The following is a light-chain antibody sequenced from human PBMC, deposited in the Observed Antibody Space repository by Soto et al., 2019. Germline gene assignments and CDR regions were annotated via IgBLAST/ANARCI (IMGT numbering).Light chain of an antibody. V-gene: IGKV3-15*01. Sequence: EVVMTQSPATLSASPGERVILSCRASQNIGSNLAWYQQRPGQAPRLLMYGASTRATETPARFSGSGSATDFTLTIGSLQSEDFAVYYCQQHNNWPPYTFGQGTK. J-gene: IGKJ2*01. CDR2: GAS. CDR1: QNIGSN. CDR3: QQHNNWPPYT.